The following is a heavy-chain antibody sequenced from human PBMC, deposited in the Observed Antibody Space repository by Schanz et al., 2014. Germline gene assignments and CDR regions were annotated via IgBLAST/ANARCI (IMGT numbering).Heavy chain of an antibody. D-gene: IGHD3-10*01. V-gene: IGHV3-21*01. Sequence: EVQLLESGGGWVQPGGSLRLSCAASGFAFSSFAMTWVRQAPGRGLEWVSSISTSGTYMYIADSLKGRLTISRDDAKKSMYLQMNNLRAEDTAVYYCAKGRFGELSAFDIWGQGTMVTVSS. J-gene: IGHJ3*02. CDR1: GFAFSSFA. CDR3: AKGRFGELSAFDI. CDR2: ISTSGTYM.